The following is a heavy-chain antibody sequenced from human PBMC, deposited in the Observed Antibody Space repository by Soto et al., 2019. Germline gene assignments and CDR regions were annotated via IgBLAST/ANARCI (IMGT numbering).Heavy chain of an antibody. CDR2: IYYSGST. CDR3: ASSLYYDILTGYPHYYYGMDV. D-gene: IGHD3-9*01. V-gene: IGHV4-31*03. Sequence: QVQLQESGPGLVKPSQTLSLTCTVSGGSISSGGYYWSWIRQHPGKGLEWIGYIYYSGSTYYNPSLKSRVTISVDTSKNQFSLKLSSVTAADTAVYYCASSLYYDILTGYPHYYYGMDVWGQGTTVTVSS. J-gene: IGHJ6*02. CDR1: GGSISSGGYY.